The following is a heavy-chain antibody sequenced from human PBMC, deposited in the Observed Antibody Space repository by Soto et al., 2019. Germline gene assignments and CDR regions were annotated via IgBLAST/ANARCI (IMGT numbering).Heavy chain of an antibody. CDR1: GGSISSSNW. Sequence: PSETLSLTCAVPGGSISSSNWWSWVRQPPGKGLEWIGEIYQSGSTNYNPSLKSRVTISVDKSKNQFSLRLSSVTAADTAVYYCASIVVVTANGAPQAFDIWGQGTMVTVSS. CDR2: IYQSGST. J-gene: IGHJ3*02. V-gene: IGHV4-4*02. D-gene: IGHD2-21*02. CDR3: ASIVVVTANGAPQAFDI.